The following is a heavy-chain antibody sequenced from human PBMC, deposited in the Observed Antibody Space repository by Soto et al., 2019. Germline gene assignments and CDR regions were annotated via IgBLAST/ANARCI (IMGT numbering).Heavy chain of an antibody. CDR1: CGSVNSGGYS. D-gene: IGHD2-8*01. Sequence: SETLSLTCSVSCGSVNSGGYSWSWIRQPPGKGLEWIGFISPSGSPAYNPSLKSRVTISVDRSNNQISLEISSVTAADTAVYYCTRGVLAWGPGTLVTVS. CDR3: TRGVLA. CDR2: ISPSGSP. J-gene: IGHJ5*02. V-gene: IGHV4-30-2*01.